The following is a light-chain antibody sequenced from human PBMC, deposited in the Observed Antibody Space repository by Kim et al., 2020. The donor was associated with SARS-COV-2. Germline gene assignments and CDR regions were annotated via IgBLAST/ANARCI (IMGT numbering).Light chain of an antibody. CDR2: GSS. V-gene: IGKV1-39*01. CDR1: QNIGEY. CDR3: QQGYSTPYT. Sequence: SATLGDSVTVSCRASQNIGEYLSWCQQTPGKAPTLLIYGSSSLQSGVPSRFSVSGSVTDFTLTISSLQPEDFATYFCQQGYSTPYTFGQGTKLEI. J-gene: IGKJ2*01.